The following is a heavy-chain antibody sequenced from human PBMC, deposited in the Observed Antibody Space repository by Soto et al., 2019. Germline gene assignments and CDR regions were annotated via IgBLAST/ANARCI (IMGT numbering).Heavy chain of an antibody. Sequence: EVQLVESGGGLVQPGGSLRLSCAASGFTFSSYSMNWVRQAPGKGLEWVSYISSSSSTIYYADSVKGRFTISRDNAKNSLYLQMNSLRAEDTAVYYCARDNLYSSGTMDYWGQGTLVTVSS. CDR3: ARDNLYSSGTMDY. D-gene: IGHD6-19*01. CDR2: ISSSSSTI. V-gene: IGHV3-48*01. J-gene: IGHJ4*02. CDR1: GFTFSSYS.